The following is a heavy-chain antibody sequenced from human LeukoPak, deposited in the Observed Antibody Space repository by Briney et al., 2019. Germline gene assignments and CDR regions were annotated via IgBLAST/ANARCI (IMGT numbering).Heavy chain of an antibody. CDR1: GGSISSSSYY. Sequence: SETLSLTCTVSGGSISSSSYYWGWIRQPPGKGLEWIGNIYYSGSAYYSPSLKSRVTISVDTSKNQFSLKLSSVTAADTAVYYCARPVPSRLGWFDPWGQGTLVTVSS. CDR2: IYYSGSA. V-gene: IGHV4-39*01. CDR3: ARPVPSRLGWFDP. J-gene: IGHJ5*02. D-gene: IGHD1-1*01.